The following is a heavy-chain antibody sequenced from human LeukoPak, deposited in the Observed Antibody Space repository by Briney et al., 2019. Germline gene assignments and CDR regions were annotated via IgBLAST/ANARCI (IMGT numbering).Heavy chain of an antibody. CDR1: GFTFSSYA. Sequence: GGSLRLSCAASGFTFSSYAMHWIRQAPGKGLEWVGFIRSKAYGETADYAASVKGRFTISRDDSKAIAYLQMNSLKTEDTAVYHCTRDRGAYNLYDYWGQGTLVTVSS. V-gene: IGHV3-49*03. D-gene: IGHD1-1*01. CDR3: TRDRGAYNLYDY. CDR2: IRSKAYGETA. J-gene: IGHJ4*02.